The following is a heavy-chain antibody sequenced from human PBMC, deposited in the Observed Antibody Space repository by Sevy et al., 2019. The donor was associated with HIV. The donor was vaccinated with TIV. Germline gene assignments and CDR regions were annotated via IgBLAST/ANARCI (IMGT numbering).Heavy chain of an antibody. Sequence: LSLTCAASGFTFSKYSMSWVRQPPGKGLEWVSTLSCGCGEINYADSVKGRFTISRDNSKSSVYLQMNNERTEDNAVYYCAREGCTKPHDYWGQGTLVTVSS. CDR3: AREGCTKPHDY. CDR2: LSCGCGEI. J-gene: IGHJ4*02. CDR1: GFTFSKYS. V-gene: IGHV3-23*01. D-gene: IGHD2-8*01.